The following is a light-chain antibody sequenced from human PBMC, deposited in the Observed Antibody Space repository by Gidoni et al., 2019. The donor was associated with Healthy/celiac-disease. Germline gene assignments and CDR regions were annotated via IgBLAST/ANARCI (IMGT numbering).Light chain of an antibody. V-gene: IGKV3-20*01. CDR1: QSVSSSY. Sequence: EIVLTQSPCTLSSSPGERATLSCRASQSVSSSYLAWYQQKPGQAPRLLIYGASSRATGIPDRFSGSGSGTDFTLTISRLEPEDFAVYYCQQYGSSPKAFGGGTKVEIK. CDR3: QQYGSSPKA. CDR2: GAS. J-gene: IGKJ4*01.